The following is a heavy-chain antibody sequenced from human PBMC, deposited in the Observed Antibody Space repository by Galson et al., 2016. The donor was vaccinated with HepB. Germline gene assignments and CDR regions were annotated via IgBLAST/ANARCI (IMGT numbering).Heavy chain of an antibody. CDR2: TYYSGSA. CDR3: ARVTRLREDLFDI. D-gene: IGHD4-17*01. Sequence: SETLSLTCTVSGSSISSSSYYWGWIRQPPGKGLEWIGSTYYSGSAYYNPSLKSRVTISADTSKNQFSLKLSSVTAADTAVYYCARVTRLREDLFDIWGHGTMGTVSS. J-gene: IGHJ3*02. CDR1: GSSISSSSYY. V-gene: IGHV4-39*01.